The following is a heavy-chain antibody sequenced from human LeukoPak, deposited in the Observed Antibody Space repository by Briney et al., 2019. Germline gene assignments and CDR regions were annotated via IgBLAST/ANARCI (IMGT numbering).Heavy chain of an antibody. J-gene: IGHJ4*02. CDR1: GGSISNYY. CDR3: ARGRQQLARKIDY. CDR2: IYNSGST. V-gene: IGHV4-59*12. D-gene: IGHD6-13*01. Sequence: SETLSLTCTVSGGSISNYYWNWIRQPPGKGLEWIGYIYNSGSTNYNPSLKSRVTISVDTSKNQFSLKLSSVTAADTAVYYCARGRQQLARKIDYWGQGTLVTVSS.